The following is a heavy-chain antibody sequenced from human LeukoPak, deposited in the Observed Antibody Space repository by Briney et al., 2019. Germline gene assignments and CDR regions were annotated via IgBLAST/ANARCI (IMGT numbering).Heavy chain of an antibody. V-gene: IGHV4-59*01. CDR1: GGSISSYY. J-gene: IGHJ5*02. Sequence: SETLSLTCTVSGGSISSYYWSWIRQPPGKGLEWIGYIYYSGSTSYNPSLKSRVTISVDTSKNQFSLKLSSVTAADTAVYYCARDPSSSGWYNWFDPWGQGTLVTVSS. CDR2: IYYSGST. D-gene: IGHD6-19*01. CDR3: ARDPSSSGWYNWFDP.